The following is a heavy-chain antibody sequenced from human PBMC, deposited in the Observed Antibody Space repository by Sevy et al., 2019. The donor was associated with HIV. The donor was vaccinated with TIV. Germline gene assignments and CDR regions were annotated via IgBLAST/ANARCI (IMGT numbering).Heavy chain of an antibody. Sequence: GGSLRLSCAASGFTFSSYGMHWVRQAPGKGLEWVAVIWYDGSNKYYADSGKGRFTISRDNSKNTLYLQMNSLRAEDTAVYYCARDIERLMVRGVMGYWGQGTLVTVSS. CDR1: GFTFSSYG. D-gene: IGHD3-10*01. V-gene: IGHV3-33*01. J-gene: IGHJ4*02. CDR3: ARDIERLMVRGVMGY. CDR2: IWYDGSNK.